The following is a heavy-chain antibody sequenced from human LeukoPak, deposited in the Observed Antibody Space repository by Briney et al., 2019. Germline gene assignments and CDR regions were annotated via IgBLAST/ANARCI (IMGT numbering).Heavy chain of an antibody. CDR3: ARLPNDAFDF. CDR2: ISASGTT. J-gene: IGHJ3*01. CDR1: GGSISAYY. V-gene: IGHV4-4*09. Sequence: SETLSLTCTVSGGSISAYYWSWIRQPPGGGLEWIGYISASGTTNYNPSLKSRVTMSVDTSKNQFSLKLSSVTAADTAVYYCARLPNDAFDFWGQGTMVTVSS.